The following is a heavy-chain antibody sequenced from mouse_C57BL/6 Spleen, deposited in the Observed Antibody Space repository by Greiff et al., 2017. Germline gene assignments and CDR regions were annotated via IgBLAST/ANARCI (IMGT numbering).Heavy chain of an antibody. J-gene: IGHJ2*01. CDR2: IDPSDSYT. D-gene: IGHD1-1*01. CDR1: GYTFTSYW. V-gene: IGHV1-69*01. Sequence: QVQLQQPGAELVMPGASVKLSCKASGYTFTSYWMHWVKQRPGQGLEWIGEIDPSDSYTNYNQKFKGKSTLTVDNSSSTAYMQLSSLTSEDSAVYYCATYYGSSYDFDYWGQGTTLTVSS. CDR3: ATYYGSSYDFDY.